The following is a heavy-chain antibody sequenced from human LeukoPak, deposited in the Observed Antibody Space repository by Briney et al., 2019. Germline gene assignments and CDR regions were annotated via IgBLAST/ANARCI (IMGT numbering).Heavy chain of an antibody. CDR1: GFTFTNYW. J-gene: IGHJ4*02. CDR2: IDIDGTGT. CDR3: GTVFDH. Sequence: GGSLRLSCAASGFTFTNYWMHWVRQAPGKGLVWVSRIDIDGTGTSYADSVRGRFTISRDNAKNTVSLQMNSLKAEDTAVYYCGTVFDHWGPGILVTVSS. V-gene: IGHV3-74*01.